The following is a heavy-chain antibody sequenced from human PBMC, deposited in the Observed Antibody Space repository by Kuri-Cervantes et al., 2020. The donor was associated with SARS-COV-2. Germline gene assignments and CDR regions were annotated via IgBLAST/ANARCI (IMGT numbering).Heavy chain of an antibody. CDR2: ISDSGNT. V-gene: IGHV4-59*01. CDR3: ARDLTGPFDS. D-gene: IGHD3-9*01. J-gene: IGHJ4*02. CDR1: GGSFSSYY. Sequence: SETLSLTCAVYGGSFSSYYWSWIRQPPGKGLEWIGYISDSGNTDYNPSLRSRVSMSIQMSKKQFSLSLSSVTAADTAVYYCARDLTGPFDSWGQGTLVTVSS.